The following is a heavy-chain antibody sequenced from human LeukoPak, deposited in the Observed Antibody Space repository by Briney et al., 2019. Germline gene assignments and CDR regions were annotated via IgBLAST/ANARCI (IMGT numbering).Heavy chain of an antibody. CDR2: ISYDGSNK. Sequence: GGSLRLSCAASGFTFSSYGMHWVRQAPGKGLEWVAVISYDGSNKYYADSVKGRFTISRDNSKNTLYLQMNSLRAEDTAVYYCARDSYYDFWSGYYKPPHYYYYMDVWGKGTTVTVSS. D-gene: IGHD3-3*01. CDR3: ARDSYYDFWSGYYKPPHYYYYMDV. CDR1: GFTFSSYG. V-gene: IGHV3-30*03. J-gene: IGHJ6*03.